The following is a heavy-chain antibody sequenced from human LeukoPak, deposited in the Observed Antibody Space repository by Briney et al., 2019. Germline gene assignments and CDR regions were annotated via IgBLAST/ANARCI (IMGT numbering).Heavy chain of an antibody. CDR1: GGSISSSSYY. D-gene: IGHD3-10*01. CDR2: IYYSGST. CDR3: ARVGWFGEIKGWFDP. Sequence: SETLSLTCTVSGGSISSSSYYWGWIRQPPGKGLEWIGSIYYSGSTYYNPSLKSRVTISVDTSKNQFSLKLSSVTAADTAVYYCARVGWFGEIKGWFDPWGQGTLVTVSS. J-gene: IGHJ5*02. V-gene: IGHV4-39*01.